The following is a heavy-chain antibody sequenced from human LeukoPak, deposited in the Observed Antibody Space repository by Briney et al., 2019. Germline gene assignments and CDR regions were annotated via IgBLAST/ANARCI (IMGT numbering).Heavy chain of an antibody. CDR3: ARETAGGAFDI. CDR1: GFTVSSNY. V-gene: IGHV3-66*01. D-gene: IGHD3-16*01. CDR2: IYSGGST. Sequence: GGSLRLSCAASGFTVSSNYMSWVRHAPGKGLEWVSVIYSGGSTYYADSVKGRFTISRDNSKNTLYLQMNSLRAEDTAVYYCARETAGGAFDIWGQGTMVTVSS. J-gene: IGHJ3*02.